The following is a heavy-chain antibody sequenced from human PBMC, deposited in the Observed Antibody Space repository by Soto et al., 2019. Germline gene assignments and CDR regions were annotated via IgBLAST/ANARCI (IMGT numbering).Heavy chain of an antibody. Sequence: GGSLRLSCAVSGFTVSSNYMNWVRQAPGKGLEWVSFIYSGGNTYYADSVKGRFTISVDTSKNQFSLKLSSVTAADTAVYYCARVWGGAFDFWGQGTMVIVSS. J-gene: IGHJ3*01. CDR1: GFTVSSNY. D-gene: IGHD3-10*01. CDR3: ARVWGGAFDF. V-gene: IGHV3-53*05. CDR2: IYSGGNT.